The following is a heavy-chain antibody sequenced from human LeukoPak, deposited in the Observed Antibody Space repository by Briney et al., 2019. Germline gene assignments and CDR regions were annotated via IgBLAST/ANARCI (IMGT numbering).Heavy chain of an antibody. V-gene: IGHV3-7*03. CDR1: GFTFSSYW. J-gene: IGHJ4*02. CDR2: IKQDGSEK. CDR3: AKVRVPPADYFDY. D-gene: IGHD3-10*01. Sequence: GGSLRLSCGASGFTFSSYWMSWVRQAPGKGLEWVANIKQDGSEKNYVDSVKGRFTISRDNSESTLYLQMNSLSAEDTAVYYCAKVRVPPADYFDYWGQGTLVTVSS.